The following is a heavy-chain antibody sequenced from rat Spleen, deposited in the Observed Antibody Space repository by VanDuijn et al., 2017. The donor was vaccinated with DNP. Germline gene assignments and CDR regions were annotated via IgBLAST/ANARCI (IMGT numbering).Heavy chain of an antibody. Sequence: EVKLVESGGGLVQPGRSMKLSCAASGFTFSSFPMAWARQAPGKGLEWVATISYDGLRTYYRDSVKGRFTISRDDSKATLYLQMDSLRSDDTATYYCARDNYGTSGALDPWGQGTSVTVSS. V-gene: IGHV5-46*01. CDR2: ISYDGLRT. J-gene: IGHJ4*01. D-gene: IGHD1-11*01. CDR3: ARDNYGTSGALDP. CDR1: GFTFSSFP.